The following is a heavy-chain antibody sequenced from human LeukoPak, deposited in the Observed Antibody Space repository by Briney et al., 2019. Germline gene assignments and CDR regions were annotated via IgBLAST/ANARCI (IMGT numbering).Heavy chain of an antibody. CDR3: ARADYYGSGSYSLYYFDY. J-gene: IGHJ4*02. CDR1: GGSISSGGYY. V-gene: IGHV4-61*08. Sequence: SETLSLTCTVSGGSISSGGYYWSWIRQPPGKGLEWIGYIYYSGSTNYNPSLKSRVTISVDTSKNQFSLKLSSVTAADTAVYYCARADYYGSGSYSLYYFDYWGQGTLVTVSS. CDR2: IYYSGST. D-gene: IGHD3-10*01.